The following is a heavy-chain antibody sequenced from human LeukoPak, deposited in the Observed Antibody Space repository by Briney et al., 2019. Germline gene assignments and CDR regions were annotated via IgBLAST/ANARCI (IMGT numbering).Heavy chain of an antibody. CDR3: ARRQYSDNGFDY. J-gene: IGHJ4*02. Sequence: KPSETLSLTCTVSGGSLRSSNYYWGWIRQPPGKGLEWVGSIYYGGSTYYNPSLKSRVTISVDTSKNQFSLKLSSVTAADTAVYYCARRQYSDNGFDYWGQGTLVTVSS. CDR1: GGSLRSSNYY. V-gene: IGHV4-39*01. D-gene: IGHD5-12*01. CDR2: IYYGGST.